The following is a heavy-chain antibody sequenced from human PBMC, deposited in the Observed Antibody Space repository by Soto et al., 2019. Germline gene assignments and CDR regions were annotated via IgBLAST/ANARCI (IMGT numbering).Heavy chain of an antibody. Sequence: SLRLSCAASGFTFSSYAVSWVRQAPGKGPEWISSISGSGSTIYYADSVKGRFTISRDNSKNTLYLQMSSLRAEDTAVYYCAKVFYYYDSSGYYYFDYWGQGTLVTVSS. CDR1: GFTFSSYA. V-gene: IGHV3-23*01. CDR3: AKVFYYYDSSGYYYFDY. D-gene: IGHD3-22*01. J-gene: IGHJ4*02. CDR2: ISGSGSTI.